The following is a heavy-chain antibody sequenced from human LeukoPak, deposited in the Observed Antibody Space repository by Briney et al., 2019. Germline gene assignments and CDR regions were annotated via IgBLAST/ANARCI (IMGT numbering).Heavy chain of an antibody. D-gene: IGHD3-22*01. J-gene: IGHJ4*02. Sequence: SETLSLTCAVYGGSFSGYYWSWIRQPPGKGLEWIGEINHSGSTNYNPSPKSRVTISVDTSKNQFSLKLSSVTAADTAVYYCARGIANYYDSSGYYPFDYWGQGTLVTVSS. V-gene: IGHV4-34*01. CDR2: INHSGST. CDR3: ARGIANYYDSSGYYPFDY. CDR1: GGSFSGYY.